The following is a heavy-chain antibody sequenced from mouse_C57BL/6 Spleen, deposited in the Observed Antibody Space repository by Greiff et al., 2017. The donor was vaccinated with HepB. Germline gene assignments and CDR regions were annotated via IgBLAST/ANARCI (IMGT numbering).Heavy chain of an antibody. Sequence: QVQLKQPGAELVKPGASVKLSCKASGYTFTSYWMHWVKQRPGQGLEWIGMIHPNSGSTNYNEKFKSKATLTVDKSSSTAYMQLSSLTSEDSAVYYCARPLSQLGRDAMGYWGQGTSVTVSS. CDR2: IHPNSGST. D-gene: IGHD4-1*02. CDR1: GYTFTSYW. V-gene: IGHV1-64*01. J-gene: IGHJ4*01. CDR3: ARPLSQLGRDAMGY.